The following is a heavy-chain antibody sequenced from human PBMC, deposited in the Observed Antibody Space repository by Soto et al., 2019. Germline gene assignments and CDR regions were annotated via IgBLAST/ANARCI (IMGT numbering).Heavy chain of an antibody. CDR2: ISWNSGSI. CDR1: GFTFDDYA. V-gene: IGHV3-9*01. D-gene: IGHD6-19*01. Sequence: ALRLSCAASGFTFDDYAVHWVRQAPGKGLEWVSGISWNSGSIGYADSVKGRFTISRDNAKNSLYLQMNSLRAEDTALYYCAKEGSGIAVAGTVDYWGQGTLVTVSS. J-gene: IGHJ4*02. CDR3: AKEGSGIAVAGTVDY.